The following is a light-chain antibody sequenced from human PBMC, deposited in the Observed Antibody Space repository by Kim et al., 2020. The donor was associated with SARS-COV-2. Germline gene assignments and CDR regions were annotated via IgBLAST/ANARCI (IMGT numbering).Light chain of an antibody. J-gene: IGLJ1*01. Sequence: SSELTQEPAVSVALGQTVKITCQGDRDSLGPYYTNWYQQKPGQAPVFVIDGRNNRPAGIPDRFSVSRSGYTASLTLTGAQAEDEAFYYCNSRDTMDDPLAFGTGTKVTVL. CDR1: SLGPYY. CDR2: GRN. CDR3: NSRDTMDDPLA. V-gene: IGLV3-19*01.